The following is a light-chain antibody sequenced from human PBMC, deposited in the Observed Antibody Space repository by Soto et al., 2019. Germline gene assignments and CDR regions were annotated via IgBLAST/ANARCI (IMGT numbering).Light chain of an antibody. V-gene: IGKV1-5*01. J-gene: IGKJ5*01. CDR2: DAS. CDR3: KQYNNWAPIT. CDR1: QSISTW. Sequence: DIQMTQSPSTLSASVGERVTITCRASQSISTWLAWYQQKPGKAPKLLIYDASSVESGVQSRFSGSGSGTEFTLTIRSLQSEDFAVYYCKQYNNWAPITFGQETCLEI.